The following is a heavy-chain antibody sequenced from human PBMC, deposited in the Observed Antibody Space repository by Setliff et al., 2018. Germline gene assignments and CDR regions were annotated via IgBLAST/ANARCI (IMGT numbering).Heavy chain of an antibody. CDR1: GGSISSSSYY. Sequence: SETLSLTCTVSGGSISSSSYYWGWIRQPPGKGLEWIGSIYYSGSTYYNPSLKSRVTISVDTSKNQFSLKLSSVTAADTAVYYCARDRTRFTMVRGVIMTRAFDYWGQGTLVTVSS. V-gene: IGHV4-39*07. CDR2: IYYSGST. J-gene: IGHJ4*02. CDR3: ARDRTRFTMVRGVIMTRAFDY. D-gene: IGHD3-10*01.